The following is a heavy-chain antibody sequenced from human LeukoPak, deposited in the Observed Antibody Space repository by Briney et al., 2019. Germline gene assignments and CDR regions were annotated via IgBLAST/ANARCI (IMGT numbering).Heavy chain of an antibody. J-gene: IGHJ4*02. V-gene: IGHV3-21*01. D-gene: IGHD4-17*01. CDR1: GFTFSSYS. CDR2: ISSSSSYI. Sequence: GGSLRLSCAASGFTFSSYSMNWVRQAPGKGLEWVSSISSSSSYIYYADSVKGRLTISRDNAKNSLYLQMNSLRAEDTAVYYCARGATVTQNYWGQGTLVTVSS. CDR3: ARGATVTQNY.